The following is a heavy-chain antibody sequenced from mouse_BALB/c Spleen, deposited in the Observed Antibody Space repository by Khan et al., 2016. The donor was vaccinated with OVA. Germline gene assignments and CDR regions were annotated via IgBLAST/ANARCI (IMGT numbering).Heavy chain of an antibody. J-gene: IGHJ4*01. CDR1: GFNIKDTY. Sequence: VQLQQPGAELLKPGTSVKLSCAVSGFNIKDTYMHWVKQRPEQGLEWIGRIDPANGNTKYDQKFQGKATMTADTSSNTAYLQLSSLTSEDTAGYYCAYSLLLDAMDYWGQGTSVTVSS. CDR3: AYSLLLDAMDY. V-gene: IGHV14-3*02. D-gene: IGHD1-2*01. CDR2: IDPANGNT.